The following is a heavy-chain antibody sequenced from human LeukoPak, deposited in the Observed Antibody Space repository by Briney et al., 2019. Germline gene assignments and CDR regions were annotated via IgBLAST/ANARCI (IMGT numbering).Heavy chain of an antibody. CDR2: ISYDGSNK. V-gene: IGHV3-30*04. CDR1: GFTFSSYA. CDR3: ARETAPYSSGCCDAFDI. J-gene: IGHJ3*02. Sequence: SGGSLRLSCAASGFTFSSYAMHWVRQAPGKGLEWVADISYDGSNKYYADSVKGRFTISRDNSKNTLYLQMNSLRAEDTAVYYCARETAPYSSGCCDAFDIWGQGTMVTVSA. D-gene: IGHD6-19*01.